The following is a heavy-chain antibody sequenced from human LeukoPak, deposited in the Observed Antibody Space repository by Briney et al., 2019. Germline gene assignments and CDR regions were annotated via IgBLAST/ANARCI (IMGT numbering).Heavy chain of an antibody. D-gene: IGHD3-10*01. CDR1: GFTFNNYG. CDR3: AKDSAFYYIDV. J-gene: IGHJ6*03. Sequence: GGSLRLSCAASGFTFNNYGMHWVRQAPGKGLEWLAFIRYNGNNQYYADSVKGRFTISKDNSKNTLYLKMNSLKGDDTAVYYCAKDSAFYYIDVWGKGTTVIISS. V-gene: IGHV3-30*02. CDR2: IRYNGNNQ.